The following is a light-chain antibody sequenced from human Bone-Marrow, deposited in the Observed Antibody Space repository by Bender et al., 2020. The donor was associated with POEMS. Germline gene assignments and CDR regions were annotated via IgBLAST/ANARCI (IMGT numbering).Light chain of an antibody. V-gene: IGLV1-44*01. J-gene: IGLJ3*02. Sequence: QSVLTQPPSASGTPGQRVTISCSGGSSNIGAHAVNWYQHLPGTAPKLLIYSSHRRPSEVPDRFSGSRSGTSASLAISGLHPEDEADYYCADWDDSLNGWVFGGGTKLTVL. CDR2: SSH. CDR1: SSNIGAHA. CDR3: ADWDDSLNGWV.